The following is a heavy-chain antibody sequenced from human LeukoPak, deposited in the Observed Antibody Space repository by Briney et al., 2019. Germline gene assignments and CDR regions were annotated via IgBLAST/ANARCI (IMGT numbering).Heavy chain of an antibody. CDR3: AKSGTIAALNWFDP. CDR1: GFTFSSYG. D-gene: IGHD6-13*01. J-gene: IGHJ5*02. V-gene: IGHV3-30*02. CDR2: IRYDGSNK. Sequence: GGSLRLSCAASGFTFSSYGMHWVRQAPGKGLEWVAFIRYDGSNKYYADSVKGRFTISRDNSKNTLYLQMNSLRAEDTAVYYCAKSGTIAALNWFDPWGQGTLVIVSS.